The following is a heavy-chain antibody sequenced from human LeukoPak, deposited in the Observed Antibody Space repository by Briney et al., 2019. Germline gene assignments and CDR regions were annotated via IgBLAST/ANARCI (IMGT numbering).Heavy chain of an antibody. J-gene: IGHJ4*02. CDR2: ISGSGDGANT. V-gene: IGHV3-23*01. CDR1: GFTLRIYP. CDR3: AKKTDIAVAGNPFDY. Sequence: GGSLRLSCAGSGFTLRIYPMSWVRQAPGKGLEWVSGISGSGDGANTYYADSVKGRFTISRDIFKNTLYLQMNSLRAEDTAVYYCAKKTDIAVAGNPFDYWGQGTLVTVSS. D-gene: IGHD6-19*01.